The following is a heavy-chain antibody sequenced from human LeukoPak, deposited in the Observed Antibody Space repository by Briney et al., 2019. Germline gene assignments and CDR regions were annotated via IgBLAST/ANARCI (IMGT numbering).Heavy chain of an antibody. D-gene: IGHD6-13*01. CDR3: AGERPSSSWYDF. V-gene: IGHV3-7*01. CDR2: IKQDGSEK. Sequence: GGSLRLSCAASEFTFSTYLMTWVRQAPGKGLEWVANIKQDGSEKYYADSVRGRFTISRDDGKKSLYLQMNSLRVEDTAVYYCAGERPSSSWYDFWGQGTLVTVSS. CDR1: EFTFSTYL. J-gene: IGHJ5*01.